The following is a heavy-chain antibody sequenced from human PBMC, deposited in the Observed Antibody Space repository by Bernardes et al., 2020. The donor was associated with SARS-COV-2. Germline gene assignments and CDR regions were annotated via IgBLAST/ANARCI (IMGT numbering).Heavy chain of an antibody. CDR2: TYYRSKWYH. Sequence: TLTLTCAISGDSVSSNSAAWNWIRQSPSRGLEWLGTTYYRSKWYHDYAVSVNSRIIINPDPSKNQFSLQLKSVTPEDTAVYYCARTPIVVVPVILGLGPWGYRCNGLDVWGQGATVTVSS. CDR1: GDSVSSNSAA. J-gene: IGHJ6*02. D-gene: IGHD2-2*01. V-gene: IGHV6-1*01. CDR3: ARTPIVVVPVILGLGPWGYRCNGLDV.